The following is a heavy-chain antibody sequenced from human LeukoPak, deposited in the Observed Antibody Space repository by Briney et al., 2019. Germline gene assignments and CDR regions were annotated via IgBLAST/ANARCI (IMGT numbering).Heavy chain of an antibody. CDR2: ISYDGSNK. V-gene: IGHV3-30-3*01. D-gene: IGHD6-19*01. CDR3: ARYSSGWRYFDY. CDR1: GFTFSSYA. Sequence: GRSLRLSCAASGFTFSSYAMHWVRQAPGKGLEWVAVISYDGSNKYYADSVKGRFTISRDNAKNSLYLQMNSLRAEDTAVYYCARYSSGWRYFDYWGQGTLVTVSS. J-gene: IGHJ4*02.